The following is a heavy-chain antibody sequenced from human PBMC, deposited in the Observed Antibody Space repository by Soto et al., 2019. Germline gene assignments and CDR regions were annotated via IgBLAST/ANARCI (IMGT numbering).Heavy chain of an antibody. J-gene: IGHJ5*02. D-gene: IGHD1-20*01. CDR3: AREGITSTPGHWLDP. Sequence: SETLSLTCAVYGGSFSGYYWSWIRQPPGKGLEWIGEINHSGSTNYNPSLKSRVTISVDTSKNQFSLKLSSVTAADTAVYYCAREGITSTPGHWLDPWGQGTLVTVSS. V-gene: IGHV4-34*01. CDR2: INHSGST. CDR1: GGSFSGYY.